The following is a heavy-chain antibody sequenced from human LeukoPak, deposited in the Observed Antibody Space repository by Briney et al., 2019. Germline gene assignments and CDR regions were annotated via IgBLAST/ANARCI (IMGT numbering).Heavy chain of an antibody. CDR3: AREPRSLGITISYYYYGMDV. V-gene: IGHV1-69*13. J-gene: IGHJ6*02. CDR2: IIPIFGTA. Sequence: ASVKVSCKASGGTFSSYAISWARQAPGQGLEWMGGIIPIFGTANYAQKFQGRVTITADESTSTAYMELSSLRSEDTAVYYCAREPRSLGITISYYYYGMDVWGQGTTVTVSS. CDR1: GGTFSSYA. D-gene: IGHD3-3*01.